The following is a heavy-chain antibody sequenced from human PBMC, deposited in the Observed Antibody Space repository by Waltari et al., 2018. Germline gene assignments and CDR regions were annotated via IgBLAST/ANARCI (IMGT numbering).Heavy chain of an antibody. CDR3: ASETANPTGYYPFDY. Sequence: VQLVQSGAEVKKPGSSVKVSCKASGGTFSSYSMNWVRQAPGKGREWVSYSISSSSTKYYANSVNGRFTISKDNAKTSLYLQMNSLRAEDTAVYYCASETANPTGYYPFDYWGQGTLVTVSS. CDR1: GGTFSSYS. J-gene: IGHJ4*02. V-gene: IGHV3-48*01. CDR2: SISSSSTK. D-gene: IGHD3-9*01.